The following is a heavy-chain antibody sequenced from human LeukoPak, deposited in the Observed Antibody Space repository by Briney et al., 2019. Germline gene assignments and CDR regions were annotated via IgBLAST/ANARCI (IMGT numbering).Heavy chain of an antibody. CDR3: ARSRLMYYDFWSGPFDY. J-gene: IGHJ4*02. D-gene: IGHD3-3*01. Sequence: GGSLRLSCAASGFTFSIYAMSWVRQAPGKGLEWVSTISGSADNRYYADSVKGRFTISRDNSKNTLYLQMNSLRAEDTAVYYCARSRLMYYDFWSGPFDYWGQGTLVTVSS. CDR2: ISGSADNR. V-gene: IGHV3-23*01. CDR1: GFTFSIYA.